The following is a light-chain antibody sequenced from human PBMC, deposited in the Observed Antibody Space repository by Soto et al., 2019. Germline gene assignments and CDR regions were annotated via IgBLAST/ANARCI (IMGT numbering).Light chain of an antibody. J-gene: IGKJ1*01. CDR2: KAS. Sequence: DIQLTQSPSTLSASVGDRVTITCRASQTVNNWLAWYQQKPGKAPKLLISKASSLESGVPSRFSGSGSGSEFTLTISSLQPDDVATYYCQQYNTYSIFGQGTKVEIK. V-gene: IGKV1-5*03. CDR3: QQYNTYSI. CDR1: QTVNNW.